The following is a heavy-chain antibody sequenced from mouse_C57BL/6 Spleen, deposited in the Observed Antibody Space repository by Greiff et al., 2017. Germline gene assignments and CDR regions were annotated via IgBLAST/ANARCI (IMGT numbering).Heavy chain of an antibody. CDR3: ARFTTVVATGAMDY. CDR1: GYTFTSYW. V-gene: IGHV1-64*01. D-gene: IGHD1-1*01. CDR2: IHPNSGST. J-gene: IGHJ4*01. Sequence: QVQLQQPGAELVKPGASVKLSCKASGYTFTSYWMHWVKQRPGQGLEWIGMIHPNSGSTNYNEKFKSKATLTVDKSSSTAYMQLSSLTSEDSAVYYGARFTTVVATGAMDYWGQGTSGTVSS.